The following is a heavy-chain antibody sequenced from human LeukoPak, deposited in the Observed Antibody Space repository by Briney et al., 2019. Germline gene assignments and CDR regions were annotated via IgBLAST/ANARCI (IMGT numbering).Heavy chain of an antibody. V-gene: IGHV1-2*02. CDR2: INPNSGGT. CDR3: ARVSKDTMVRGVNIGPLDY. D-gene: IGHD3-10*01. Sequence: GASVKVSCKASGYTFTGYYMHWVRQAPGQGLEWMGWINPNSGGTNYAQKFQGRVTMTRDTSISTAYMELSRLRSDDTAVYYCARVSKDTMVRGVNIGPLDYWGQGALVTVSS. J-gene: IGHJ4*02. CDR1: GYTFTGYY.